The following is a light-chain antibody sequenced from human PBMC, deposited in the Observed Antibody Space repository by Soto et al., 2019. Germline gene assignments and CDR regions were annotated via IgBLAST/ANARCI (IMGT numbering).Light chain of an antibody. J-gene: IGLJ1*01. CDR3: AAWDDNLSGFYV. CDR1: ASTIGRNY. CDR2: RNS. Sequence: QSALTQSPSASGTPGQRGTISCSGSASTIGRNYVYWYQQLPGTAPKLLIYRNSQRPSGVPDRFSGSKSGTSASLAISGLRSEDEADYYCAAWDDNLSGFYVFGDGTKSPS. V-gene: IGLV1-47*01.